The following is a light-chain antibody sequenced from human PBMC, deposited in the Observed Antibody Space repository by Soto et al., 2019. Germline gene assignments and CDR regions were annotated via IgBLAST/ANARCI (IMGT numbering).Light chain of an antibody. CDR3: QHYGSAWLT. V-gene: IGKV3-20*01. CDR1: QSISSTY. Sequence: EIVLTQSPGTLSLSPGERATLSCRASQSISSTYLTWYHQKPGQAPRLLIYDASRRATGIPERVSGSGSGTDFSLTINRLEPEDFAVYYCQHYGSAWLTFGLGTKVQIK. CDR2: DAS. J-gene: IGKJ1*01.